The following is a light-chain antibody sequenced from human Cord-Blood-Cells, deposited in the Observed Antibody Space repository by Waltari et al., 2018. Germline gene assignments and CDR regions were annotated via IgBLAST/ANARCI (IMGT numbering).Light chain of an antibody. CDR1: QSISSY. V-gene: IGKV1-39*01. J-gene: IGKJ1*01. CDR3: QQSYSTPWT. CDR2: AAS. Sequence: DVQMTQSPSSLSASVGDRVTITCRASQSISSYLNWYQQKPGKAPKLLIYAASSLQSGVPSRFSGSGSGTDFTLTISSLQPEELETYYCQQSYSTPWTFGQGTKVEIK.